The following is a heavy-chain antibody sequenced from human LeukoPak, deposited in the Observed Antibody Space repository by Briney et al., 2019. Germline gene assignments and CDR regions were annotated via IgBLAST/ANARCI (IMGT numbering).Heavy chain of an antibody. D-gene: IGHD5-12*01. CDR2: IYYSGST. CDR3: ARVERGYSGYDFPKSYHYYMNV. CDR1: GGPISSYY. V-gene: IGHV4-59*01. J-gene: IGHJ6*03. Sequence: SETLSLTCTISGGPISSYYWSWIRQPPGKGLEWIGYIYYSGSTIYNPSLKSRVTMSVDTSKNQFSLKLSSVTAADTAVYYCARVERGYSGYDFPKSYHYYMNVWGKGTTVTVSS.